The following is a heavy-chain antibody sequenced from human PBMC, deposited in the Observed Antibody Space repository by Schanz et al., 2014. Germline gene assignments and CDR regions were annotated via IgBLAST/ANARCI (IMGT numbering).Heavy chain of an antibody. D-gene: IGHD3-22*01. CDR2: ISYHGSER. V-gene: IGHV3-30*18. CDR1: GFTFSGSV. J-gene: IGHJ4*02. CDR3: AKSYDTSGYSGFDY. Sequence: VQLVESGGGLVQPGGSLRLSCVASGFTFSGSVMHWVRQAPGRGLEWVAVISYHGSERYYADSVKGRFTISRDNSKNPLYLQMNSLRTEATAVYFCAKSYDTSGYSGFDYWGQGTLVTVSS.